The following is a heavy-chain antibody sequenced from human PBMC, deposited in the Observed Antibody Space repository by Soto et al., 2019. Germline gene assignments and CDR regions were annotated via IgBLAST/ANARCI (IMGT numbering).Heavy chain of an antibody. Sequence: SETLSLTCAVYGGSFSGYYWSWIRQPPGKGLEWIGEINHSGSTNYNPSLKSRVTISVDTSKNQFSLKLSSVTAADTAVYYCARLPRRRYSSSWYAYYFDYWGQGTLVTVSS. J-gene: IGHJ4*02. CDR3: ARLPRRRYSSSWYAYYFDY. D-gene: IGHD6-13*01. CDR2: INHSGST. CDR1: GGSFSGYY. V-gene: IGHV4-34*01.